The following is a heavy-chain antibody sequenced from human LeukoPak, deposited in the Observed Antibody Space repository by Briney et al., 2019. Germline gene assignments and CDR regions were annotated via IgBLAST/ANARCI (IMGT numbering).Heavy chain of an antibody. CDR1: GYSFSSGYY. CDR3: TGKYYYDTSGYYYADY. V-gene: IGHV4-38-2*02. D-gene: IGHD3-22*01. J-gene: IGHJ4*02. CDR2: IYHSGRT. Sequence: SETLSLTCTVSGYSFSSGYYWGFIRQSPGKGLEWIGSIYHSGRTYYNPPLKSRLTISVDTSKNQFSLKLSSVTAADTAVYYCTGKYYYDTSGYYYADYWGQGTLVTVSS.